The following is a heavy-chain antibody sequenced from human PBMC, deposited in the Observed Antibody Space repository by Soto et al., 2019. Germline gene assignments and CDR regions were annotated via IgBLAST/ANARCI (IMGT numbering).Heavy chain of an antibody. CDR1: GYSFTSYW. CDR2: IYPGDSDT. V-gene: IGHV5-51*01. D-gene: IGHD1-26*01. J-gene: IGHJ3*01. CDR3: ARRGVVGGTVHAFDF. Sequence: PGESLKISCKGSGYSFTSYWIGWVRQMPGKGLEWMGIIYPGDSDTRYSPSFQGQVTISADKSISTAYLQWSSLQASDTAMYYCARRGVVGGTVHAFDFWGQGTMVTVSS.